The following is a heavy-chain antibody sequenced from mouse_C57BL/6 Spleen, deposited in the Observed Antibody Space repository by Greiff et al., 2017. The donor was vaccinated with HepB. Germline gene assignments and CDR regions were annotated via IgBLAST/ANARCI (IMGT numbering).Heavy chain of an antibody. V-gene: IGHV1-50*01. CDR3: ARGGFDY. Sequence: QVQLQQPGAELVKPGASVKLSCKASGYTFTSYWMQWLKQRPGQGLEWIGEIDPSDSYTNYNQKFKGKATLTVDTSSSTAYMQLSSLTSEDSAVYYCARGGFDYWGQGTTLTVSS. CDR1: GYTFTSYW. J-gene: IGHJ2*01. CDR2: IDPSDSYT.